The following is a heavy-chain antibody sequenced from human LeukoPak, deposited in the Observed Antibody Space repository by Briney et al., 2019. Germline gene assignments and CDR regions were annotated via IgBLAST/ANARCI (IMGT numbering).Heavy chain of an antibody. Sequence: GGSLRLSCAASGFTFSTYEMHWVRQAPGKGLEWVSYISRGGNFIYYADSVKGRFTISRDNAKNSLYLQINSLRTEDTAVYYCARDRWIDHVRIAFDIWGQGTMVTVSS. CDR3: ARDRWIDHVRIAFDI. V-gene: IGHV3-48*03. J-gene: IGHJ3*02. CDR1: GFTFSTYE. D-gene: IGHD5-12*01. CDR2: ISRGGNFI.